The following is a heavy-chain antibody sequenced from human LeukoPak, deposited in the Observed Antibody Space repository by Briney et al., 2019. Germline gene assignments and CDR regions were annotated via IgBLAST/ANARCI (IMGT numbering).Heavy chain of an antibody. V-gene: IGHV4-39*01. CDR3: GALLYYYGSGSFDY. CDR2: IYYSGST. J-gene: IGHJ4*02. CDR1: GGSISSSSYY. Sequence: PSETLSLTCTVSGGSISSSSYYWGWIRQTPGKGLEWIANIYYSGSTYYNPSLKSRVTISVDTSKNQFSLELSSVPAADTAVYYCGALLYYYGSGSFDYWGQGTLVTVSS. D-gene: IGHD3-10*01.